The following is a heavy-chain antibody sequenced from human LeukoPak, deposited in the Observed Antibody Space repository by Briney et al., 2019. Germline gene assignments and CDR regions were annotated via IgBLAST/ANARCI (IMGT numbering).Heavy chain of an antibody. J-gene: IGHJ4*02. CDR2: FGISGTI. V-gene: IGHV3-48*01. D-gene: IGHD5/OR15-5a*01. CDR1: GFAVNTYD. Sequence: GGSLRLPCAASGFAVNTYDMHWVRQAPGEGPQWIAYFGISGTIYYADSVRGRFTISRDSAKNSLYLQMNGLRVDDTAIYYCAGYGVYPYWGQGTPVTVSS. CDR3: AGYGVYPY.